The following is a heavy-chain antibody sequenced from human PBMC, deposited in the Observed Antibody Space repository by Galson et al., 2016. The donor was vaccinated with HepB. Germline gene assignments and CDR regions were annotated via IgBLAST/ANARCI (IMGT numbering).Heavy chain of an antibody. Sequence: SLRLSCAASGETLTNFWMTWVRQAPGKGLEWVANINEYGSRTYYVDSVKGRFTISRDNAKNSLYLQMNSLRAEDTAVYFCARSGGLPDCWGQGTLVTVSS. CDR3: ARSGGLPDC. CDR1: GETLTNFW. J-gene: IGHJ4*02. D-gene: IGHD5-12*01. V-gene: IGHV3-7*01. CDR2: INEYGSRT.